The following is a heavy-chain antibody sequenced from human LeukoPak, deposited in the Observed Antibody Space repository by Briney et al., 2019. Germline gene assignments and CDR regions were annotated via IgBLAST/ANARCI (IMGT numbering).Heavy chain of an antibody. V-gene: IGHV4-61*08. CDR1: GGSISSGGYY. D-gene: IGHD2-15*01. CDR2: IYYSGST. J-gene: IGHJ3*02. CDR3: ARTEGDCSGGSCYGEAFDI. Sequence: PSQTLSLTCAVSGGSISSGGYYWSWIRQPPGKGLEWIGYIYYSGSTNYNPSLKSRVTISVDTSKNQFSLKLSSVTAADTAVYYCARTEGDCSGGSCYGEAFDIWGQGTMVTVSS.